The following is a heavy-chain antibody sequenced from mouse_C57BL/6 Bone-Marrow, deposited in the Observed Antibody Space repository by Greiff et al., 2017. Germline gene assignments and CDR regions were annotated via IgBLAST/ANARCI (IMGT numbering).Heavy chain of an antibody. Sequence: QVQLQQPGAELVRPGSSVKLSCKASGYTFTSYWMHWVKQRPIQGLEWIGNIYPSDSETHYNQKFKDKATLTVDKSSSTAYMQLSSLTSADSAVYFCARYGYYPFDVWGTGTAVTVSA. D-gene: IGHD2-3*01. J-gene: IGHJ1*03. CDR1: GYTFTSYW. V-gene: IGHV1-52*01. CDR3: ARYGYYPFDV. CDR2: IYPSDSET.